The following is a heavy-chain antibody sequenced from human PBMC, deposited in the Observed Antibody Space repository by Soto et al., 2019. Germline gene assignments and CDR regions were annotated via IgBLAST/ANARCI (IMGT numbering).Heavy chain of an antibody. CDR2: INAGNGNT. J-gene: IGHJ4*02. D-gene: IGHD6-19*01. Sequence: QVQLVQSGAEEKKPGASVKVSCKASGYTFTSYAMHWVRQAPPKRLEWMGWINAGNGNTKYSQKFQGRVTITRDTSASTVDMELSSLRSEDTAVYYCARAVAVPADFDYWCQGTLVTVSS. CDR3: ARAVAVPADFDY. V-gene: IGHV1-3*05. CDR1: GYTFTSYA.